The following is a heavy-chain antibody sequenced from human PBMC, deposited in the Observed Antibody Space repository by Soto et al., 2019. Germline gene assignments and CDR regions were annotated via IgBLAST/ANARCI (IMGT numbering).Heavy chain of an antibody. Sequence: AXGSLKLSCAASGFTFSSYAMSGVRQAPGKGLEWVSAISGSGGSTYYADSVKGRFTISRDNSKNTLYLQMNSLRAEDTAVYYCAKLRVGPFYFDYWGQGTLVTVSS. J-gene: IGHJ4*02. V-gene: IGHV3-23*01. CDR3: AKLRVGPFYFDY. CDR1: GFTFSSYA. CDR2: ISGSGGST. D-gene: IGHD1-26*01.